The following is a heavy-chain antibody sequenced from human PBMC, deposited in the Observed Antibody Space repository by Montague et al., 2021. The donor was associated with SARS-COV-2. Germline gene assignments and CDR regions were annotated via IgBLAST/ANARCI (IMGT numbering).Heavy chain of an antibody. CDR2: XDWDDDK. V-gene: IGHV2-70*04. D-gene: IGHD3-9*01. CDR3: ARSYYDILTAYYTPFDY. CDR1: GFSLSTGGMR. J-gene: IGHJ4*02. Sequence: PALVKPTQTLTLTCTFSGFSLSTGGMRASWIRQPPGKALEWLARXDWDDDKFYSTSLKTRLTISKDTSKNQVVLTMTNKDPVDTATYYCARSYYDILTAYYTPFDYWGQGTLVTVSS.